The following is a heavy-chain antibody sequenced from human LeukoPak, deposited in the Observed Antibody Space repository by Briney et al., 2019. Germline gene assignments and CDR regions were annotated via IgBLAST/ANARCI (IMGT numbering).Heavy chain of an antibody. D-gene: IGHD3-10*01. Sequence: SETLSLTCAVYGGSFSGYYWSWIRQPPGKGLEWIGEINHSGSTNYNPSLKSRVTISVDTSKNQFSLKVISMTAADTATYYCTKSDGYGLIRICGRGTMITVSS. V-gene: IGHV4-34*03. CDR3: TKSDGYGLIRI. CDR1: GGSFSGYY. CDR2: INHSGST. J-gene: IGHJ3*02.